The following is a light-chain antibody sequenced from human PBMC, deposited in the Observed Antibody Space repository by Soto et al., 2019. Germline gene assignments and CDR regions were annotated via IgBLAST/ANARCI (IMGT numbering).Light chain of an antibody. CDR1: QSLSSQ. V-gene: IGKV3-15*01. J-gene: IGKJ5*01. CDR2: DAS. CDR3: QQYNNWPPTT. Sequence: EIVLTQSPATLSLSPGERATLSCRASQSLSSQLAWYQQKPGQAPRLLIYDASTRATGIPARFSGSGSGTEFTLTISSLQSEDFAVYYCQQYNNWPPTTFGQGTRLEIK.